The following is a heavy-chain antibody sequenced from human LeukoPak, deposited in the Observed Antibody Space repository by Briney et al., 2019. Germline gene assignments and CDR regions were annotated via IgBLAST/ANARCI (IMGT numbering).Heavy chain of an antibody. CDR2: ISYDGSNK. J-gene: IGHJ3*02. CDR1: GFTFSSYA. D-gene: IGHD6-19*01. CDR3: AKVPAVAEGMVAFDI. V-gene: IGHV3-30*04. Sequence: GGSLRLSCAASGFTFSSYAMHWVRQAPGKGLEWVAVISYDGSNKYYADSVKGRFTISRDNSKNTLYLQMNSLRAEDTAVYYCAKVPAVAEGMVAFDIWGQGTMVTVSS.